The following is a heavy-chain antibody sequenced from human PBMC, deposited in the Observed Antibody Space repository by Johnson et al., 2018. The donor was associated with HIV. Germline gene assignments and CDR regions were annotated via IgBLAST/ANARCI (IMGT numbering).Heavy chain of an antibody. CDR3: ARDGETGKDAFDI. V-gene: IGHV3-53*01. CDR1: GFTVSSNY. CDR2: IYSGGRT. J-gene: IGHJ3*02. D-gene: IGHD7-27*01. Sequence: VQLVESGGGLIQPGGSLRLSCAASGFTVSSNYMSWVRQAPGKGLEWVSVIYSGGRTYYADPVKGRFTISRDNSKNTLYLQMNSLRAEDTAVYYCARDGETGKDAFDIWGQGTMVTVSS.